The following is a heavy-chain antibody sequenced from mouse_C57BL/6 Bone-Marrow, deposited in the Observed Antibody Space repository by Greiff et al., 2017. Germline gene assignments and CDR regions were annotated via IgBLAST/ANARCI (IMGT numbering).Heavy chain of an antibody. Sequence: EVKLVESGGGLVQPGGSLKLSCAASGFTFSDYYMYWVRQTPEKRLEWVAYISNGGGSTYYPDTVKGRFTISRDNAKNTLYLQMSRLKSEDTAMYYCARQGYYGSRYFDVWGTGTTVTVSS. CDR2: ISNGGGST. D-gene: IGHD1-1*01. V-gene: IGHV5-12*01. CDR3: ARQGYYGSRYFDV. CDR1: GFTFSDYY. J-gene: IGHJ1*03.